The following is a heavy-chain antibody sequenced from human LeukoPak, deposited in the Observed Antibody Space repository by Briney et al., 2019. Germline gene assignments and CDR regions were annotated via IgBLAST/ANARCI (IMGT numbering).Heavy chain of an antibody. D-gene: IGHD3-10*01. CDR3: ARARTQFGELNNYYGMDV. Sequence: GASVKVSCKASGYTFTSYGISWVRQAPGQGTEWMGWNSTYSGNTNYAQKFQGRVTMTSDTSTNTAYMDLRSLRSDDTAVYYCARARTQFGELNNYYGMDVWGQGTTVTVS. V-gene: IGHV1-18*01. CDR1: GYTFTSYG. J-gene: IGHJ6*02. CDR2: NSTYSGNT.